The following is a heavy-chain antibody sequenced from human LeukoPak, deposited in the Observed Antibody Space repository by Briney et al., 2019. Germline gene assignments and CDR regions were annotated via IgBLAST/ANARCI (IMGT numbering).Heavy chain of an antibody. CDR2: IYYSGST. J-gene: IGHJ3*02. V-gene: IGHV4-61*01. CDR3: ATLWRLGASTGEAFDI. CDR1: GGSISSGSYY. Sequence: SETLSLTCTVSGGSISSGSYYWSWLRQPPWKGLEWIGYIYYSGSTNYNPSVKSRVTMSVDTSKNQFSLKLNSVTAADTAVYYCATLWRLGASTGEAFDIWGQGTMVTVSS. D-gene: IGHD1-26*01.